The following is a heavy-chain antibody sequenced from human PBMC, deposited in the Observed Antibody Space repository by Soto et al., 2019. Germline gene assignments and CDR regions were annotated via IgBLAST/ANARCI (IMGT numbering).Heavy chain of an antibody. CDR3: ARLTTLGP. D-gene: IGHD1-1*01. V-gene: IGHV1-69*02. Sequence: QVQLVQSGAEVKKPGSSVKVSCKASGGTFSSYTISWVRQAPGQGLEWMGRSIPILGIANYAQKFQGRVXXTADKSTSTAYMELSSLRSEDTAVYYCARLTTLGPWGQGTLVTVSS. CDR1: GGTFSSYT. J-gene: IGHJ5*02. CDR2: SIPILGIA.